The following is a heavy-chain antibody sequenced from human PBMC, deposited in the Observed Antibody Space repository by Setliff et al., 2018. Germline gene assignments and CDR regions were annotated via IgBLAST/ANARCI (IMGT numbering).Heavy chain of an antibody. J-gene: IGHJ4*02. V-gene: IGHV4-34*01. Sequence: SETLSLTCGGYGGSISDYYWSWIRQPPGKGLEWIGSIHHRGSTYYNPSLKSRVTTLVDTSKNHFSLKLSSVTAADTAVYYCARQTGEQLVDYWGQGTLVTVSS. D-gene: IGHD6-6*01. CDR2: IHHRGST. CDR3: ARQTGEQLVDY. CDR1: GGSISDYY.